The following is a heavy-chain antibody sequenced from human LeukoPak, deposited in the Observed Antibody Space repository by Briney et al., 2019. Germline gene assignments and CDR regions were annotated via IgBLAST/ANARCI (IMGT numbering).Heavy chain of an antibody. CDR2: INHSGST. Sequence: PSETLSLTCAVYGGSFSGYYWSWIRQPPGKGLEWIGEINHSGSTNYNPSLKSRVTISVDTSKNQFSLKLSSVTAADTAVYYCARGKKARPSAFDIWGQGTMVTVSS. CDR3: ARGKKARPSAFDI. V-gene: IGHV4-34*01. D-gene: IGHD5-24*01. CDR1: GGSFSGYY. J-gene: IGHJ3*02.